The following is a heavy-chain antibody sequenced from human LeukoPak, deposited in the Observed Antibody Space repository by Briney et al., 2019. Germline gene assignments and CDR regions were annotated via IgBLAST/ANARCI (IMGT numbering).Heavy chain of an antibody. Sequence: GGSLRLSCAASGFTFSNYAMSWVRQAPGKGLEWVSAISGSGGRTYYADSVKGRFTLSRDNSKNTLYLQMNSLRAEDAAVYYCAKEYYYGSGTYYNVDYWGQGALVTVSS. CDR2: ISGSGGRT. CDR3: AKEYYYGSGTYYNVDY. J-gene: IGHJ4*02. V-gene: IGHV3-23*01. D-gene: IGHD3-10*01. CDR1: GFTFSNYA.